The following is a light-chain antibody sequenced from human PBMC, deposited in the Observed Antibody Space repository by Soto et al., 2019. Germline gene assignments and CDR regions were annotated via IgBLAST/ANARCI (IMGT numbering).Light chain of an antibody. CDR1: QTVSTN. CDR2: GAS. V-gene: IGKV3-15*01. CDR3: QQYNNWLCT. Sequence: ERVMTQSPATLSVSPGERATLSCRASQTVSTNLAWYQLKPGQAPRLLIYGASTRATGVPARFSGSGSGTEFTLTISSLQSEDFAVYYCQQYNNWLCTSGQGTKVEIK. J-gene: IGKJ2*02.